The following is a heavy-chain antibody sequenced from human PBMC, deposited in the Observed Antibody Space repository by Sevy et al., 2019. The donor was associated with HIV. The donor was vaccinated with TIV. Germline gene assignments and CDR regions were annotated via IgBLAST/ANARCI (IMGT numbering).Heavy chain of an antibody. D-gene: IGHD3-22*01. CDR3: AREALYYYDSERHYDDAFDM. CDR1: GFTFSSHY. Sequence: GGSLRLSCAASGFTFSSHYMSWVRQAPGKGLEWVANINQNGSDKFYVESVKGRFTISRDNAKNSLYLQLSSLRAEDTAMYFCAREALYYYDSERHYDDAFDMWGPGTMVTVSS. V-gene: IGHV3-7*01. CDR2: INQNGSDK. J-gene: IGHJ3*02.